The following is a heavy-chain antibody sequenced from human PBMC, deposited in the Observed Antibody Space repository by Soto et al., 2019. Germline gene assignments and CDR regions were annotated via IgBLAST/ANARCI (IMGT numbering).Heavy chain of an antibody. V-gene: IGHV1-69*13. CDR2: IIPIFGTA. Sequence: EASVKVSCKASGGTFSSYAISWVRQAPGQGLEWMGGIIPIFGTANYAQKFQGRVTITADESTSTAYMELSSLRSEDTAVYYCATRTEGVVAAERYYYGMDVWGQGTTVTVSS. CDR1: GGTFSSYA. CDR3: ATRTEGVVAAERYYYGMDV. J-gene: IGHJ6*02. D-gene: IGHD2-15*01.